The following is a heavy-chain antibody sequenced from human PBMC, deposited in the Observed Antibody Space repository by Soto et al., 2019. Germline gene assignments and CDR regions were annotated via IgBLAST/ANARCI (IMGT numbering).Heavy chain of an antibody. CDR3: ARGVSSGIAVAGTSWFDP. D-gene: IGHD6-19*01. J-gene: IGHJ5*02. V-gene: IGHV1-46*01. CDR1: GYTFTSYY. CDR2: INPSGGST. Sequence: GASVNVSCKASGYTFTSYYMHWVRQAPGQGLEWMGIINPSGGSTSYAQKFQGRVTMTRDTSTSTVYMELSSLRSEDTAVYYCARGVSSGIAVAGTSWFDPWGQGTLVTVSS.